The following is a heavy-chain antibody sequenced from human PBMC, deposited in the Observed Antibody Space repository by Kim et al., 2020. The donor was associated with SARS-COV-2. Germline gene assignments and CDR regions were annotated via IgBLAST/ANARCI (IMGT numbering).Heavy chain of an antibody. V-gene: IGHV3-23*01. J-gene: IGHJ1*01. CDR1: GFTFNSYA. D-gene: IGHD6-19*01. Sequence: GGSLRLSCAASGFTFNSYAMSWVRQAPGKGLEWVSGIRGGGDSTYYADSVKGRFTISRDNSKNTLYLQMDSLRAEDTAVYYCAKVTSGSSGWFKYFQHWGAGTLFTVS. CDR3: AKVTSGSSGWFKYFQH. CDR2: IRGGGDST.